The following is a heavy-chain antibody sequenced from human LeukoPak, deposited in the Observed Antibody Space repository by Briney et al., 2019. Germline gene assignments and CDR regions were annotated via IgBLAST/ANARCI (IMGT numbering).Heavy chain of an antibody. CDR1: GFTFSSYG. Sequence: GGSLRLSCAASGFTFSSYGMHWVRQAPGKGLEWVAFIRYDVSSNYYADSVKGRFTISSDNSKNTLYLQMNSLRAEDTAVYYCARDSAKVTMIVVVTAIFDYWGQGTLVTVSS. V-gene: IGHV3-30*02. D-gene: IGHD3-22*01. CDR3: ARDSAKVTMIVVVTAIFDY. J-gene: IGHJ4*02. CDR2: IRYDVSSN.